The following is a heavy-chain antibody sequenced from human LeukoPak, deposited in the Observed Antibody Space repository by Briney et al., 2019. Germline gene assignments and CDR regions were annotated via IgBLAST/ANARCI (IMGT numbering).Heavy chain of an antibody. CDR3: ARDPCALGYCSGGSCYCAFDI. CDR2: IIPIFGTA. Sequence: SSVKVSCKASGGTFSSYDISRARQAPGQGHEWMGGIIPIFGTANYAQKFQGRVTITADKSTSTAYMELSSLRSEDTAVYYCARDPCALGYCSGGSCYCAFDIWGQGTMVTVSS. CDR1: GGTFSSYD. V-gene: IGHV1-69*06. D-gene: IGHD2-15*01. J-gene: IGHJ3*02.